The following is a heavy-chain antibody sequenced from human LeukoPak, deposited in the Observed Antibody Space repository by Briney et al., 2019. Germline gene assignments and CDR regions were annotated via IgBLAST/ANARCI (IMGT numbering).Heavy chain of an antibody. V-gene: IGHV4-59*01. CDR1: GGSISSYY. D-gene: IGHD3-10*01. Sequence: SETLSLTXTVSGGSISSYYWSWIRQPPGKGLDWIGYIYYSGSTNYNPSLKSRVTISVDTSKNQFSLKLSSVTAADTAVYYCARVHYGSGIDYWGQGTLVTVSS. J-gene: IGHJ4*02. CDR3: ARVHYGSGIDY. CDR2: IYYSGST.